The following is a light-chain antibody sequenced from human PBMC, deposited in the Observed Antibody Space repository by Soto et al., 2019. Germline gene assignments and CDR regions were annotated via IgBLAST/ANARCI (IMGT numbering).Light chain of an antibody. CDR2: EVS. CDR3: SSYTSSRTRV. Sequence: QSALTQPASVSGSPGQSITISCTGTSSDVGGYNYVSWYQQHPGKAPKLMIYEVSNRPSGVSNRFSGSKSGNTASLTISGLQAEDEADYYCSSYTSSRTRVFGTGTKLPVL. V-gene: IGLV2-14*01. CDR1: SSDVGGYNY. J-gene: IGLJ1*01.